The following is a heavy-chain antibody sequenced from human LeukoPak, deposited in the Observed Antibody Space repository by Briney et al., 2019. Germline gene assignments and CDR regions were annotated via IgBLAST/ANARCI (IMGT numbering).Heavy chain of an antibody. J-gene: IGHJ4*02. V-gene: IGHV4-38-2*02. D-gene: IGHD4-17*01. CDR3: ARYGDYDVQAKKFEY. Sequence: SETLSLTCTVSGHSISSGYYWGWIRQPPGKGLEWIGSIYHSGSTYYKSSLKSRVTISVDTSKNQFSLKLSSVTAADTAVYYCARYGDYDVQAKKFEYWGQGTLVTVSS. CDR2: IYHSGST. CDR1: GHSISSGYY.